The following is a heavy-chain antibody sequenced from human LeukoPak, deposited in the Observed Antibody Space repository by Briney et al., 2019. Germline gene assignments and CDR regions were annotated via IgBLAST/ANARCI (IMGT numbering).Heavy chain of an antibody. CDR2: ISSSSTYI. V-gene: IGHV3-21*01. D-gene: IGHD3-10*01. CDR3: ASGATMVRY. J-gene: IGHJ4*02. Sequence: PGGSLRLSCAASGFTFSRYSVNWVRQAPGKGLEWVSSISSSSTYIYYADSVKGRFTISRDNAKNSLYLQMNSLRAEDTAVCYCASGATMVRYWGQGTLVTVAS. CDR1: GFTFSRYS.